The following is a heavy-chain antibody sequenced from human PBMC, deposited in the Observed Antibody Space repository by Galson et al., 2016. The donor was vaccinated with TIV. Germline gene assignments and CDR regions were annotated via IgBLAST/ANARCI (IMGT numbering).Heavy chain of an antibody. D-gene: IGHD3-16*01. CDR1: GGSVSPYY. CDR2: ISGTGST. Sequence: TLSLTCSVSGGSVSPYYWTWIRQPAGKGLEWIGRISGTGSTNYNPSVKSRVTLSVDTSQNQLSLRLTSVTAADTAVYYCTGSHDYIWGRSIDYWGQGTLVTVSS. V-gene: IGHV4-4*07. J-gene: IGHJ4*02. CDR3: TGSHDYIWGRSIDY.